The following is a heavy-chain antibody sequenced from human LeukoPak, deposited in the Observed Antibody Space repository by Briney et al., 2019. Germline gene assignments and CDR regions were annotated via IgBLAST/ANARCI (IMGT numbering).Heavy chain of an antibody. J-gene: IGHJ4*02. CDR2: VSSSSTYT. Sequence: GGSLRLSCAASGFTFSDYYMSWIRQAPGKGLEWVPYVSSSSTYTDYADSVKGRFTISRDNAKNSLYLQMNCLRAEDTAVYYCARVPGDCSSASCFDMYFDYWGQGTLVTVSS. D-gene: IGHD2-2*01. CDR3: ARVPGDCSSASCFDMYFDY. V-gene: IGHV3-11*06. CDR1: GFTFSDYY.